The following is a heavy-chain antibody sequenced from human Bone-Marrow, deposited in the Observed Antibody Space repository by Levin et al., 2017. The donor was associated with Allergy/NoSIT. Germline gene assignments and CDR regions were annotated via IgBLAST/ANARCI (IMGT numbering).Heavy chain of an antibody. V-gene: IGHV1-2*02. CDR2: INPNSGAT. CDR1: GYTFTGYF. D-gene: IGHD3-22*01. Sequence: ASVKVSCKASGYTFTGYFMHWVRQAPGQRLEWMGWINPNSGATTYPQNFQGRVTMTRDTSISTAYMELTSLPSDDTAVYYCARGSGTQYYDSSGYADNWGQGTLVTVSS. CDR3: ARGSGTQYYDSSGYADN. J-gene: IGHJ4*02.